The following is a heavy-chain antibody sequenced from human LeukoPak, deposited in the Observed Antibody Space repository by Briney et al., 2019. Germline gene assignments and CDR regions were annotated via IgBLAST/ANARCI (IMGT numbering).Heavy chain of an antibody. D-gene: IGHD4-23*01. CDR2: IWYDGSNK. CDR3: ARSTRTVAATGAFDI. J-gene: IGHJ3*02. V-gene: IGHV3-33*01. Sequence: GRSLRLSCAASGFTFSSYGMRWVRQAPGKGLEWVAVIWYDGSNKYYADSVKGRFTISRDNSKNTLYLQMNSLRAEDTAVYYCARSTRTVAATGAFDIWGQGTMVTVSS. CDR1: GFTFSSYG.